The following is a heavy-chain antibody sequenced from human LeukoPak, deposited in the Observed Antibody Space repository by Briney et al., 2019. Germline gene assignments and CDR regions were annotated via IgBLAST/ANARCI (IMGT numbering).Heavy chain of an antibody. CDR2: IYHSGST. D-gene: IGHD3-22*01. V-gene: IGHV4-4*02. J-gene: IGHJ5*02. CDR1: GGSISSSNW. Sequence: SETLSLTCAVSGGSISSSNWWSWVRQPPGKGLEWIGEIYHSGSTNYNPSLKSRVTISVDKSKNQFSLKLSSVTAADTAVYYCAMKVVAFDNWFDPWGQGTLVTVSS. CDR3: AMKVVAFDNWFDP.